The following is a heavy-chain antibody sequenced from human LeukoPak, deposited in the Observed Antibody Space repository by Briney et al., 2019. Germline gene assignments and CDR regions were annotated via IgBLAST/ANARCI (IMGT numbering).Heavy chain of an antibody. CDR1: GGSFSGYY. V-gene: IGHV4-34*01. D-gene: IGHD4-23*01. CDR2: INHSGST. J-gene: IGHJ5*02. Sequence: KPSETLSLTCAVYGGSFSGYYWSWIRQPPGRGLEWIGEINHSGSTNYNPSLKSRVTISVDTSKNQFSLKLSSVTAADTAVYYCARVKVVTPIWFDPWGQGTLVTVSS. CDR3: ARVKVVTPIWFDP.